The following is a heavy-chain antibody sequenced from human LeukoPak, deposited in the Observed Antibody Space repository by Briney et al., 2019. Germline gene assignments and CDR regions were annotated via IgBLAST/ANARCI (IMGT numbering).Heavy chain of an antibody. J-gene: IGHJ4*02. CDR2: IKQDESAK. CDR1: GFTFRSYW. D-gene: IGHD1-26*01. Sequence: GGSLRLSCAASGFTFRSYWMTWVRQAPGKGLEWVANIKQDESAKHQAHSVKGRFTISRDNAQNSVYLQMSSLRAEDTAVYYCARDVGGSLDYWGQGTLVTVSS. CDR3: ARDVGGSLDY. V-gene: IGHV3-7*01.